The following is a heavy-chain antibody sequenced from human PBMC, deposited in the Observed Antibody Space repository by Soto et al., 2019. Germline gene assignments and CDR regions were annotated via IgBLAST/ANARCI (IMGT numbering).Heavy chain of an antibody. Sequence: EVQLVESGGGLVQPGGSLRLSCAASGFTFSSYSMNWVRQAPGKGVEWVSYISSSSSTIYYADSVKGRFTISRDNAKNSLYLQMNSLRAEDTAVYYCARELTKSEDYGGQGNLVTVSS. J-gene: IGHJ4*02. V-gene: IGHV3-48*01. CDR2: ISSSSSTI. CDR3: ARELTKSEDY. CDR1: GFTFSSYS.